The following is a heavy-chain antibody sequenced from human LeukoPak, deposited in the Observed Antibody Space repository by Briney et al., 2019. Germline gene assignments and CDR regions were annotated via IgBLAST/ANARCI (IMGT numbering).Heavy chain of an antibody. D-gene: IGHD6-19*01. J-gene: IGHJ3*02. CDR2: IYYSGST. CDR3: ARGLAGYSGGDDAFDI. CDR1: VGSISSYY. V-gene: IGHV4-59*01. Sequence: SETLSLTCTVSVGSISSYYWSWFRQVPGKGLEWIGYIYYSGSTNYNPSLKSRVTISVDTSKNQFSLKVNSVTAADTAVYYCARGLAGYSGGDDAFDIWGQGTMVTVSS.